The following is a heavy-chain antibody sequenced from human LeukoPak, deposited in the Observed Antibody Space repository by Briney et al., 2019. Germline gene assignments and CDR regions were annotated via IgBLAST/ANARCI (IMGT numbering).Heavy chain of an antibody. CDR3: ARDLDDCYSGSCWFDP. D-gene: IGHD2-21*02. CDR1: GYTFTGYY. J-gene: IGHJ5*02. CDR2: INPNSGGT. V-gene: IGHV1-2*02. Sequence: ASVKVSCKASGYTFTGYYMHWVRQAPGQGLEWMGWINPNSGGTNYAQKFQGRVTMTRDTSISTAYMELSRLRSDDTAVYYCARDLDDCYSGSCWFDPWGQGTLVTVSS.